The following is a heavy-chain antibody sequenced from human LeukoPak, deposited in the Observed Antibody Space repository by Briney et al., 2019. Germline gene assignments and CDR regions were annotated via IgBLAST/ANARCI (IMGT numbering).Heavy chain of an antibody. CDR1: GFTVSSNY. CDR3: ASNGGVGYGDYAN. V-gene: IGHV3-53*01. J-gene: IGHJ4*02. D-gene: IGHD4-17*01. CDR2: IYSGGST. Sequence: PGGSLRLSCAASGFTVSSNYMSWVRQAPGKGLEWVSVIYSGGSTYYADSVKGRLTISRDNSKNTLYLQMNSLRAEDTAVYYCASNGGVGYGDYANWGQGTLVTVSS.